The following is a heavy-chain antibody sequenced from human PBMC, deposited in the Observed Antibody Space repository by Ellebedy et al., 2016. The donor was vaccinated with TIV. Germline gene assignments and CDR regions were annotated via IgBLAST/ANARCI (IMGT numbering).Heavy chain of an antibody. J-gene: IGHJ3*02. Sequence: PGGSLRLSCAASGFTFSRHAMSRVRQAPGKGLEWVSGISWNSGNLAYADSVKGRFTISRDNARKSLYLQMNSLRSEDTAFYYCVKGLDAFDIWGQGTMVTVSS. V-gene: IGHV3-9*01. CDR1: GFTFSRHA. CDR2: ISWNSGNL. CDR3: VKGLDAFDI.